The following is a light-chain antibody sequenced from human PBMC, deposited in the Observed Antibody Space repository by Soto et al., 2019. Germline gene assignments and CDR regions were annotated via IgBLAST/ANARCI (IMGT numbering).Light chain of an antibody. CDR2: DAS. Sequence: EIVLTQSPGTLSLSPGERASLSCRASQRVPSSYLAWYQRKPGQAPRLLIYDASSRAAGIPDRFSGSGSGTDFTLTVSRLEPEDFAVYYWQQYGSSPRTFGQGTKVEIK. J-gene: IGKJ1*01. CDR1: QRVPSSY. V-gene: IGKV3-20*01. CDR3: QQYGSSPRT.